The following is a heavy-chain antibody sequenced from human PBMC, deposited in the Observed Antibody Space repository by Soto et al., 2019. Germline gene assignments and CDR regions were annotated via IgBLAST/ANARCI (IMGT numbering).Heavy chain of an antibody. D-gene: IGHD3-22*01. V-gene: IGHV3-23*01. CDR1: GFSFSSYA. Sequence: PGVSLRLSCAASGFSFSSYAMSWVRQAPGKGLEWVSAISGSGGSAYYADSVKGRFTISRDNSKNTLYLQMNSLRAEDTAVWYWCRGIYCDSRGYSLLYWGQRTLVTVSS. J-gene: IGHJ4*02. CDR2: ISGSGGSA. CDR3: CRGIYCDSRGYSLLY.